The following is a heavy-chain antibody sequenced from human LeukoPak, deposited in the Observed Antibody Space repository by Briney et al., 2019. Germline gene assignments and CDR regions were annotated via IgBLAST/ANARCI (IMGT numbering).Heavy chain of an antibody. Sequence: SVKVSCKTSGGTFNNSAISWVRQAPGQGLEWLRGIMPLFGTAGYAQKFQGRVTITKAESTRTVYLELTSLTSDDTAVYYCARDVHGDYGSGWFGPWGQGTLVSVPS. CDR1: GGTFNNSA. V-gene: IGHV1-69*05. D-gene: IGHD4-17*01. CDR2: IMPLFGTA. J-gene: IGHJ5*02. CDR3: ARDVHGDYGSGWFGP.